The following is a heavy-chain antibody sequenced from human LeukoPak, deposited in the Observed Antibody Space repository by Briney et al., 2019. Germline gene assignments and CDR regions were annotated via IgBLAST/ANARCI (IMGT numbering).Heavy chain of an antibody. Sequence: SVKVSCKASGGTFSSYAISWVRQAPGQGLEWMVSIIPILGIANYAQKFQGRVTITADKSTSTAYMELSSLRSEDTAVYYCARAVDIVATIETTAFDIWGQGTMVTVSS. D-gene: IGHD5-12*01. CDR3: ARAVDIVATIETTAFDI. J-gene: IGHJ3*02. CDR1: GGTFSSYA. V-gene: IGHV1-69*04. CDR2: IIPILGIA.